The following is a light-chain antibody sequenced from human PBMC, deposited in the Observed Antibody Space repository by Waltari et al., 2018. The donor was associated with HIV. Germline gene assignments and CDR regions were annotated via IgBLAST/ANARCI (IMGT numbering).Light chain of an antibody. V-gene: IGLV3-25*03. Sequence: SYELTQPPSVSVSPGQTATITCSGDALPEQYAFWYQQKPGQAPVLMMYKDTKRPSGITERFSGSSSGITVTLTISGVQAEDEADYYCQSADRSGTYVVFGGGTKLTVL. CDR1: ALPEQY. J-gene: IGLJ3*02. CDR3: QSADRSGTYVV. CDR2: KDT.